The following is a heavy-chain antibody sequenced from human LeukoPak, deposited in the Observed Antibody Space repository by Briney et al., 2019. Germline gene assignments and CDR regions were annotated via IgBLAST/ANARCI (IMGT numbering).Heavy chain of an antibody. CDR1: GGSISSSSYY. D-gene: IGHD2-2*01. CDR3: ATRDYCSSTSCYWDYYYGMDV. V-gene: IGHV4-39*01. J-gene: IGHJ6*02. CDR2: IYYSGST. Sequence: SETLSLTCTVSGGSISSSSYYWGWIRQPPGKGLEWIGSIYYSGSTYYNPSLKSRVTISVDTSKNQFSLKLSSMTAADTAVYYCATRDYCSSTSCYWDYYYGMDVWGQGTTVTVSS.